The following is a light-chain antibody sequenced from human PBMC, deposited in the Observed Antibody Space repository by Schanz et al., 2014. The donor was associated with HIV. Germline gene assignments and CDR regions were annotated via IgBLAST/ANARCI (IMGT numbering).Light chain of an antibody. Sequence: QSVLTQPPSVSGAPGQRVTISCTGTRSNIGTGFDVHWYQLLPGTAPKVLIFANTHRPSGVPDRFSGSKSGTSASLAISGLRSDDEADYYCAAWDDGLSGRVFGGGTKLTVL. J-gene: IGLJ2*01. V-gene: IGLV1-40*01. CDR2: ANT. CDR1: RSNIGTGFD. CDR3: AAWDDGLSGRV.